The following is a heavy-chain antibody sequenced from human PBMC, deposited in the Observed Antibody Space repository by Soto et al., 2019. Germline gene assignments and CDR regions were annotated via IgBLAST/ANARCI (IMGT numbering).Heavy chain of an antibody. CDR3: ASYSSSWRYYFDY. V-gene: IGHV4-39*01. CDR1: GGSISSIIYS. D-gene: IGHD6-13*01. J-gene: IGHJ4*02. CDR2: IYYSGST. Sequence: QLQESAPELGRPSGPRSPTGTVPGGSISSIIYSWGGIGQPPGKGRGWIGSIYYSGSTYYNPSLKSRVTISVDTSKNQFSLKLSSVTAADTAVYYCASYSSSWRYYFDYWGQGTLVTVSS.